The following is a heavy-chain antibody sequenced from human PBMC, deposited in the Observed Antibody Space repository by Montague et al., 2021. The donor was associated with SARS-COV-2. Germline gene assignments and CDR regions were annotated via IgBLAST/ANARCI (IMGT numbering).Heavy chain of an antibody. V-gene: IGHV4-4*07. Sequence: SETLSLTCTVSGGSISSYSWSWIRQPAGKGLEWIGHVYTSEYIXXXPSXXXRVTMSLDTSNNQFSLKLSSVTAADTAVYYCARRHSGSYGGSYFDYWGQGSLVTVSS. CDR3: ARRHSGSYGGSYFDY. CDR2: VYTSEYI. CDR1: GGSISSYS. D-gene: IGHD1-26*01. J-gene: IGHJ4*02.